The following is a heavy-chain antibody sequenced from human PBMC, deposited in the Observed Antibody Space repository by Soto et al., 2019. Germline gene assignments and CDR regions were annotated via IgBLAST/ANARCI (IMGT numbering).Heavy chain of an antibody. CDR1: GYTFTSYG. D-gene: IGHD2-15*01. CDR3: ARDGPDIVVVVAATPGWFDP. V-gene: IGHV1-18*01. J-gene: IGHJ5*02. Sequence: GASVKVSCKASGYTFTSYGISWVRQAPGQGLEWMGWISAYNGNTNYAQKLQGRVTMTTDTSTSTAYMELRSLRSDDTAVYYCARDGPDIVVVVAATPGWFDPWGQGTLVTVSS. CDR2: ISAYNGNT.